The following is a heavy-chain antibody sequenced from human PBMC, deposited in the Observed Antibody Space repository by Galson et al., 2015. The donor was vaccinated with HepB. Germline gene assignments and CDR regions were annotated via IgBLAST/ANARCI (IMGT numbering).Heavy chain of an antibody. CDR2: ISSSIFTI. Sequence: LRLSCAASGFTFSSYSMNWVRQAPGKGLEWVSYISSSIFTIYYADSVKGRFTISRDNAKNSLYLQMNSLRAEDTAVYYCACMVRGVIDYWGQGTLVTVSS. J-gene: IGHJ4*02. CDR3: ACMVRGVIDY. D-gene: IGHD3-10*01. CDR1: GFTFSSYS. V-gene: IGHV3-48*04.